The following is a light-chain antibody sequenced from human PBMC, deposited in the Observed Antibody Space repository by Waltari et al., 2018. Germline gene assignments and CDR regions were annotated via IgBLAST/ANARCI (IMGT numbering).Light chain of an antibody. CDR3: QQSYTTPFT. CDR1: QSISDY. CDR2: AAS. V-gene: IGKV1-39*01. J-gene: IGKJ3*01. Sequence: DIQMTQSPSSLSASIGDRVTITCRASQSISDYLNWYQQEPGEAPKLLIYAASSLQSGVPLRFSGSGSGADFTLTISSLQPEDFATYYCQQSYTTPFTFGPGTKVDI.